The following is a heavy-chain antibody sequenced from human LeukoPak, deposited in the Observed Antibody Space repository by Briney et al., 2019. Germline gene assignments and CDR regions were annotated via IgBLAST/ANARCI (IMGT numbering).Heavy chain of an antibody. V-gene: IGHV3-33*01. Sequence: PGGSLRLSCAASGFTFSSYGMHWVRQAPGKGQEWVAVIWYDGSNKYYADSVKGRFTISRDNSKNTLYLQMNSLRAEDTAVYYCARGQQLVRQKYYYYYGMDVWGKGTTVTVSS. J-gene: IGHJ6*04. CDR2: IWYDGSNK. CDR1: GFTFSSYG. CDR3: ARGQQLVRQKYYYYYGMDV. D-gene: IGHD6-13*01.